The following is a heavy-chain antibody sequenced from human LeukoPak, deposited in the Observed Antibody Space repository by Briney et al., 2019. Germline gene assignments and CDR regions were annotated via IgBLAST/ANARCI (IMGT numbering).Heavy chain of an antibody. CDR1: GFTFSSYS. Sequence: GGSLRLSCAASGFTFSSYSMNWARQAPGKGLEWVSSISSSSSYIYYADSVKGRFTISRDNAKNSLYLQMNSLRAEDTAVYYCATVDYGDYFHPHAFDIWGQGTMVTVSS. J-gene: IGHJ3*02. CDR2: ISSSSSYI. CDR3: ATVDYGDYFHPHAFDI. D-gene: IGHD4-17*01. V-gene: IGHV3-21*01.